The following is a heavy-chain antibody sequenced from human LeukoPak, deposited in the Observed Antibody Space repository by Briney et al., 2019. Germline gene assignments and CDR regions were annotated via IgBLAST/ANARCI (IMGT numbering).Heavy chain of an antibody. J-gene: IGHJ5*02. D-gene: IGHD6-19*01. CDR3: ARDRGVAGTNWFDP. V-gene: IGHV3-48*03. CDR1: GFTFSSYE. CDR2: ISSSGSTI. Sequence: PGGSLRLSCAASGFTFSSYEMNWVRQAPGKGLEWVSYISSSGSTIYYADSVKGRFTISRDNAKNSLYLQMNSLRAEDTAVYYCARDRGVAGTNWFDPWGQGTLVTVSS.